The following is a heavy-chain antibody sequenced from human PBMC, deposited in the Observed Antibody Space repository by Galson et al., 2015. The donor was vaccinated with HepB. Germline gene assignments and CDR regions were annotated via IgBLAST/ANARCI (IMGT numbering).Heavy chain of an antibody. CDR2: ISAYNGNT. CDR3: SRLDCSGGSCYSGGGMDV. D-gene: IGHD2-15*01. Sequence: SVKVSCKASGYTFASYAFSWVRQAPGQGLEWMGWISAYNGNTNYAQKLQGRVTMATDTSTSTAYMELRRLRSDDTAVYYCSRLDCSGGSCYSGGGMDVWGQGTTVTVSS. J-gene: IGHJ6*02. V-gene: IGHV1-18*01. CDR1: GYTFASYA.